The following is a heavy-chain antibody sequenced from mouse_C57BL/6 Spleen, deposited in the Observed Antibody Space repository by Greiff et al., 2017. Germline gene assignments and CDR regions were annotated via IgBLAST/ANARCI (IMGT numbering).Heavy chain of an antibody. CDR3: ARSSNWESY. J-gene: IGHJ2*01. CDR1: GYTFTSYW. Sequence: QVQLKQPGAELVRPGTSVKLSCKASGYTFTSYWMHWVKQRPGQGLEWIGVIDPSDSYTNYNQKFKGKATLTVDTSSSTAYMQLSSLTSEESAVYYCARSSNWESYWGQGTTLTVSS. D-gene: IGHD4-1*01. V-gene: IGHV1-59*01. CDR2: IDPSDSYT.